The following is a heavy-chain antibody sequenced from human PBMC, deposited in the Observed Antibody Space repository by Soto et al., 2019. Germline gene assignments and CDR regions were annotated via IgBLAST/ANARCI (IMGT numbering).Heavy chain of an antibody. D-gene: IGHD2-2*01. CDR3: AKDNCISTSCYRLYNWFDP. V-gene: IGHV3-30*18. Sequence: GGSQRLSSIASGVNFRSYGMHWVRQAPGKGLEWVAVIAYDGSNKYCADSVKGRFTISRDNSKNTLYPQMNSLRAEDTAVYYCAKDNCISTSCYRLYNWFDPWGQGTLVTVSS. CDR2: IAYDGSNK. J-gene: IGHJ5*02. CDR1: GVNFRSYG.